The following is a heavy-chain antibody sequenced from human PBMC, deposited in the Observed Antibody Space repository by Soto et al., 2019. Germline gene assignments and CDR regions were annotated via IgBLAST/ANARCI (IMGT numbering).Heavy chain of an antibody. V-gene: IGHV1-8*01. CDR2: MNAANGNA. Sequence: QERLVQSGAELRRPGASVKISCRASGYNFPSSNVNWVRQASGQGPEWLGWMNAANGNAAFARDFQGRGTMTRDLSTDAAYLELGGLSSGDTAMYVCARAVGIGVTGLDLWGPGTFVTVS. CDR1: GYNFPSSN. D-gene: IGHD2-21*02. J-gene: IGHJ5*02. CDR3: ARAVGIGVTGLDL.